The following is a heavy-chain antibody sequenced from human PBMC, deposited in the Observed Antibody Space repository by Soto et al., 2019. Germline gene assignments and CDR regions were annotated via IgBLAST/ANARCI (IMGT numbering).Heavy chain of an antibody. Sequence: PSETLSLTCTVSGGSVSSGSYYWSWIRQPPGKGLEWIAYIYYSGSTSYNPSLKSRVTISLDTSKNQFSLKLSSVTAADTAVYYCARTYDDSGPNSGGYGFDIWGPGTMVTVSS. V-gene: IGHV4-61*01. CDR1: GGSVSSGSYY. D-gene: IGHD3-22*01. J-gene: IGHJ3*02. CDR3: ARTYDDSGPNSGGYGFDI. CDR2: IYYSGST.